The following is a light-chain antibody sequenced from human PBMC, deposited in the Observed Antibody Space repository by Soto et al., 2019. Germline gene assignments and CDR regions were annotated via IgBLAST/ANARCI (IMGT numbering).Light chain of an antibody. Sequence: QSALAQPPSASGSPGQSVTISCTGTSSDVGGYNFVSWYQHHPGKAPKVIIYVVSKRPSGVPNRFSGSKSGNTASLTVSGLQAEDEADYYCRSYAGSNIYVFGTGTKLTVL. CDR2: VVS. CDR1: SSDVGGYNF. V-gene: IGLV2-8*01. J-gene: IGLJ1*01. CDR3: RSYAGSNIYV.